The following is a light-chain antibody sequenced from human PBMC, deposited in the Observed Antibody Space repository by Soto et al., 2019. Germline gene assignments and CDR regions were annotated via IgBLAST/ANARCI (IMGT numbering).Light chain of an antibody. CDR2: GAS. Sequence: EIVLTQSPATLSVSPGERATLSCRASQSVSSTLAWYQQKPGQAPRLLIYGASTRATGIPARFSGSGSGTEFTLTIRSLQSEDFAVYYCQQYHDWPITFGQGTRLEIK. V-gene: IGKV3-15*01. CDR1: QSVSST. CDR3: QQYHDWPIT. J-gene: IGKJ5*01.